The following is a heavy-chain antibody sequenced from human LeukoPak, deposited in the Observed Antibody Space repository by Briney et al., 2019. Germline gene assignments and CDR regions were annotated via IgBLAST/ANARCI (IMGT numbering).Heavy chain of an antibody. V-gene: IGHV1-46*01. CDR2: INPSGGST. CDR1: GYTFTSYF. CDR3: ARGQLSSSSFDY. J-gene: IGHJ4*02. Sequence: ASVKVSCKASGYTFTSYFMHWMRQAPGQGLEWMGIINPSGGSTTYAQKFQGRVTMTRDTSTGTVYMELNSLRSEDTALYYCARGQLSSSSFDYWGQGTLVTVSS. D-gene: IGHD6-13*01.